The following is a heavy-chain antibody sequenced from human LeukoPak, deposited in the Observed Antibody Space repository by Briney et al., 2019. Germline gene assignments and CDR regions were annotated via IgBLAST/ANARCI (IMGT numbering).Heavy chain of an antibody. D-gene: IGHD1-7*01. V-gene: IGHV4-4*07. CDR1: GGSISSYY. Sequence: SGTLSLTCTVSGGSISSYYWSWIRQPAGKGLEWIGRIYTSGSTNYNPSLKSRVTMSVDTSKNQFSLKLSSVTAADTAVYYCARDLPYNWNYVPFDYWGQGTLVTVSS. CDR2: IYTSGST. CDR3: ARDLPYNWNYVPFDY. J-gene: IGHJ4*02.